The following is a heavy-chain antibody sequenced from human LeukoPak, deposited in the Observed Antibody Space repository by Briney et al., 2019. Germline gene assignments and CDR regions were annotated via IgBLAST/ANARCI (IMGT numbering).Heavy chain of an antibody. J-gene: IGHJ4*02. Sequence: GGSLRLSCAASGFTFSSYWMSWVRQAPGKGLEWVANIKQDGSEKYYVDSVKGRFTISRDSAKNSMYLQMNSLKAEDTAVYYCATDSSSLYEVEYWGRGTLVTVSS. CDR2: IKQDGSEK. V-gene: IGHV3-7*01. CDR1: GFTFSSYW. D-gene: IGHD6-13*01. CDR3: ATDSSSLYEVEY.